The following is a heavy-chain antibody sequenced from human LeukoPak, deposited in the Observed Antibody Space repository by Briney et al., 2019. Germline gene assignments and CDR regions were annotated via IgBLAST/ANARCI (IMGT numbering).Heavy chain of an antibody. CDR2: NNSNTGVT. V-gene: IGHV1-2*06. CDR3: ARDIASTPNWEFDY. Sequence: ASVKVSRKPSGYTFSDYFIQWVRQAPRPGLEWMGRNNSNTGVTESPPNFRGRVTMTRDTSIATVFMELRSLTTDDTAIYYCARDIASTPNWEFDYWGQGTLVTVSS. D-gene: IGHD7-27*01. CDR1: GYTFSDYF. J-gene: IGHJ4*02.